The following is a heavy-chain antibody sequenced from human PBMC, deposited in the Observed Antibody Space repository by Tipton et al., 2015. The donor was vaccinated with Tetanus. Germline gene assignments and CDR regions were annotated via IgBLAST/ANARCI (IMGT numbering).Heavy chain of an antibody. CDR2: SWYDGTDK. J-gene: IGHJ4*02. Sequence: CAASGFIFSSYGIQWVRKAPGKGLEWVAVSWYDGTDKYYADSVKSRFTISRDDSKNTLYLQMNSLRAEDTAVYYCAREADFSGGSCFSGDFDNWGQGTQVTVPS. D-gene: IGHD2-15*01. CDR3: AREADFSGGSCFSGDFDN. V-gene: IGHV3-33*01. CDR1: GFIFSSYG.